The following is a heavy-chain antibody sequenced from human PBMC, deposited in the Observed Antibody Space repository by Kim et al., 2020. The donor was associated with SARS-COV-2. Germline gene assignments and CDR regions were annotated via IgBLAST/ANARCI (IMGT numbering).Heavy chain of an antibody. CDR3: ARGDNYKCNF. D-gene: IGHD1-1*01. Sequence: ASVKVSCKASGCIFTDYSIHWVRQAPGQGLEWMGRIRPNSRGTDYAQRFQGRVTMTRDTSINTAYMEVHWLRSDDTAVYFCARGDNYKCNFWGQGTLVTVSS. J-gene: IGHJ4*02. V-gene: IGHV1-2*06. CDR2: IRPNSRGT. CDR1: GCIFTDYS.